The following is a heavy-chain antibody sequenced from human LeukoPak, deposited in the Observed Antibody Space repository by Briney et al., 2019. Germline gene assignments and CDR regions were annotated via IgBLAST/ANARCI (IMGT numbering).Heavy chain of an antibody. Sequence: ASVKVSCKVSGYTFTNYGISWVRQAPGQGLEWMGWISAYNANTNYAQKLQGRVTVTTDTSTSTAYMELRSLRSDDTAVYYCARLSEIAVAGTGRDYWGQGTLVTVSS. J-gene: IGHJ4*02. D-gene: IGHD6-19*01. CDR3: ARLSEIAVAGTGRDY. V-gene: IGHV1-18*01. CDR2: ISAYNANT. CDR1: GYTFTNYG.